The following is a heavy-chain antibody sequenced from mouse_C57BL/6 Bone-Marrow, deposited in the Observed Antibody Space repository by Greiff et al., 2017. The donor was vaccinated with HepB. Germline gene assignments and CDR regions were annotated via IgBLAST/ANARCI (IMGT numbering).Heavy chain of an antibody. CDR3: ARKSYDGYYVGFAY. V-gene: IGHV2-2*01. J-gene: IGHJ3*01. CDR2: IWSGGST. D-gene: IGHD2-3*01. Sequence: VMLVESGPGLVQPSQSLSITCTVSGFSLTSYGVHWVRQSPGKGLEWLGVIWSGGSTDYNAAFISRLSISKDNSKSQVFFKMNSLQADDTAIYYCARKSYDGYYVGFAYWGQGTLVTVSA. CDR1: GFSLTSYG.